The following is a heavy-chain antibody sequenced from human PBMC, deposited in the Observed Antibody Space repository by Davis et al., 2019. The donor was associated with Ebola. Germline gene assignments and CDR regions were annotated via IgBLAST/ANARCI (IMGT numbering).Heavy chain of an antibody. V-gene: IGHV6-1*01. CDR2: AYYRSTWYT. Sequence: SQTLSLPSAISVDSFSSNRAAWNWISQSPSRGLEWLGRAYYRSTWYTDYAVSVKSRITINPDPSKNQLSLHLNSVTPEDAALYYCARVACTPDSCYGNFDYWGQGTLVTVSS. J-gene: IGHJ4*02. D-gene: IGHD5-12*01. CDR1: VDSFSSNRAA. CDR3: ARVACTPDSCYGNFDY.